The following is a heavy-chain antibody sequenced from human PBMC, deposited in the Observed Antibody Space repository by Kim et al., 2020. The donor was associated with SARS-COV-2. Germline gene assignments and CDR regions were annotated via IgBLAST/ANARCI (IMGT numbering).Heavy chain of an antibody. CDR2: INHSGST. CDR1: GGSFSGYY. V-gene: IGHV4-34*01. J-gene: IGHJ4*02. D-gene: IGHD6-13*01. Sequence: SETLSLTCAVYGGSFSGYYWSWIRQPPGKGLEWIGEINHSGSTNYNPSLKSRVTISVDTSKNQFSLKLSSVTAADTAVYYCARGLVKISSSWYLLRGGGRYYFDYWGQGTLVTVSS. CDR3: ARGLVKISSSWYLLRGGGRYYFDY.